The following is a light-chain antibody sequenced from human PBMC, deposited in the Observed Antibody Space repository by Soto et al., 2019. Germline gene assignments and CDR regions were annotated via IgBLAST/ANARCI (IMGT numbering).Light chain of an antibody. CDR3: CSYAGSYTWV. CDR2: AVN. Sequence: QSALTQPRSVSGAPGRSVTISCTGTSSDVGDYNYVSWYQQQPGKAPKLLIYAVNRRPSGVPDRFSGYKSGNMASLTISGPHAEDEADYCCCSYAGSYTWVFGGGTKLTVL. V-gene: IGLV2-11*01. CDR1: SSDVGDYNY. J-gene: IGLJ3*02.